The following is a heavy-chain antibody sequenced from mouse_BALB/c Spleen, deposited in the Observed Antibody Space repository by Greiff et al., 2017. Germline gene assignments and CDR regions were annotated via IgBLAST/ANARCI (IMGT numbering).Heavy chain of an antibody. V-gene: IGHV14-4*02. D-gene: IGHD1-2*01. CDR1: GFNIKDYY. J-gene: IGHJ3*01. CDR3: ASHYYEGAWFAY. Sequence: EVQLQQSGAELVRSGASVKLSCTASGFNIKDYYMHWVKQRPEQGLEWIGWIDPENGDTEYAPKFQGKATMTADTSSNTAYLQLSSLTSEDTAVYYCASHYYEGAWFAYWGQGTLVTVSA. CDR2: IDPENGDT.